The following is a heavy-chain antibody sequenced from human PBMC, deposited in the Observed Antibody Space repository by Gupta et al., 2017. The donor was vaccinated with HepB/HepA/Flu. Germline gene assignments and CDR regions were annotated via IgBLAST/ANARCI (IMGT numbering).Heavy chain of an antibody. V-gene: IGHV3-33*01. CDR2: IWNDGSNE. CDR3: VRNWNHYFYYYYMDV. D-gene: IGHD1-1*01. J-gene: IGHJ6*03. CDR1: GFSFRSNA. Sequence: QVQLVESGGGVVQPGWSLRLSCVASGFSFRSNAIHWVRQAPGKGLEWVAVIWNDGSNEDYADSVKGRFTISRDNSKNTLYLQMNSLRAEDTAVDYCVRNWNHYFYYYYMDVWGRGTTVTVSS.